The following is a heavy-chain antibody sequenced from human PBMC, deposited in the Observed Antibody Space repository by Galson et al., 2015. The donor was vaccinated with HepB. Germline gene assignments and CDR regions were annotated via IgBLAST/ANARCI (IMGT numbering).Heavy chain of an antibody. CDR3: ARGRLSYCGGDCYSGFPEYFQH. V-gene: IGHV3-33*08. CDR1: GFTFSSYG. Sequence: SLRLSCAASGFTFSSYGMHWVRQAPGKGLEWVAVIWYDGSNKYYADSVKGRFTISRDNSKNTLYLQMNSLRAEDTAVYYCARGRLSYCGGDCYSGFPEYFQHWGQGTLVTVSS. CDR2: IWYDGSNK. J-gene: IGHJ1*01. D-gene: IGHD2-21*02.